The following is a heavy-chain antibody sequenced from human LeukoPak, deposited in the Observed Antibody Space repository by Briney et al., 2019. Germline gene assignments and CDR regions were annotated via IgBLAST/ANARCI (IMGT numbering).Heavy chain of an antibody. J-gene: IGHJ5*02. CDR1: GCTFTGYY. V-gene: IGHV1-2*02. D-gene: IGHD3-16*01. CDR3: ARGGTYNWFDP. Sequence: ASVKVSCKASGCTFTGYYIHWVRQAPGQGLEWMGWINSNSGGTNYAQKFQGRVTVTRDTSISTTYMELSSLRSDDTAVYFCARGGTYNWFDPWGQGTLVTVSS. CDR2: INSNSGGT.